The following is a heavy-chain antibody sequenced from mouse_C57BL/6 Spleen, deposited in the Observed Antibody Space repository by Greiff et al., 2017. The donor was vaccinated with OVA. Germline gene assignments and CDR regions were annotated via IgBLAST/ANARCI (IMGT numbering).Heavy chain of an antibody. D-gene: IGHD3-1*01. V-gene: IGHV5-16*01. CDR3: ARVARSSWFAY. CDR1: GFTFSDYY. Sequence: EVMLVESEGGLVQPGSSMKLSCTASGFTFSDYYMAWVRQVPEKGLEWVANINYDGSSTYYLDSLKSRFIISRDNAKNILYLQMSSLKSEDTATYYCARVARSSWFAYWGQGTLVTVSA. CDR2: INYDGSST. J-gene: IGHJ3*01.